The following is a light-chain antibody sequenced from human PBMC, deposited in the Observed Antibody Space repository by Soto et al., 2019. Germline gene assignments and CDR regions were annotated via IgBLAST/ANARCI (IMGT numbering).Light chain of an antibody. V-gene: IGLV1-44*01. CDR1: SSNIGSNT. Sequence: QAVVTQPPSASGTPGQRVTISCSGSSSNIGSNTVNWYQQLPGTAPKLLIYSNNQLPSGVPDRFSGSKSGTSASLAISGLQSEDEADYYCAAWDDSLNGPVFGGGTQLTVL. J-gene: IGLJ2*01. CDR3: AAWDDSLNGPV. CDR2: SNN.